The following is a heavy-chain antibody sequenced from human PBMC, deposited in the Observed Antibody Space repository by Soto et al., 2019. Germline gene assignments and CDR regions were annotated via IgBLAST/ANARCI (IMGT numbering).Heavy chain of an antibody. CDR2: IIPFFGTA. Sequence: SVKVSCKASGGTFSTFGISWVRQAPGQGLEWMGGIIPFFGTAKYSQKFEDRISITADESTNTVYMDLRSLTSEDTAIYYCARSAPMDAGDKYYYDFWGQGALVTVS. V-gene: IGHV1-69*13. J-gene: IGHJ4*02. D-gene: IGHD3-16*01. CDR1: GGTFSTFG. CDR3: ARSAPMDAGDKYYYDF.